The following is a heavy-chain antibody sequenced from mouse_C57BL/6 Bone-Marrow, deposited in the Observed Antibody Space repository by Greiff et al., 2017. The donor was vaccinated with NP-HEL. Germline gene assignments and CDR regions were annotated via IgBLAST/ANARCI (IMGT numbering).Heavy chain of an antibody. CDR1: GYTFTGYW. Sequence: QLQQSGAELMKPGASGKLFCKATGYTFTGYWEEGVKQRTGDGLEGIGEILPGSGSTNYNGKFKGKATFTADTSSNTAYMQLSSLTTEDSAIYYCARFGIKHYFDYWGQGTTLTVSS. V-gene: IGHV1-9*01. D-gene: IGHD2-4*01. CDR2: ILPGSGST. J-gene: IGHJ2*01. CDR3: ARFGIKHYFDY.